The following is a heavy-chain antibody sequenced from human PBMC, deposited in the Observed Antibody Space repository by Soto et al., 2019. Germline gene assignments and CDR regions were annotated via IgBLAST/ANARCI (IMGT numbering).Heavy chain of an antibody. J-gene: IGHJ4*02. CDR2: ISPSGGST. D-gene: IGHD2-15*01. V-gene: IGHV3-23*01. CDR1: GFTFSSYM. CDR3: AARAAGWYFDY. Sequence: EVQLLESGGGLVQPGGSLRLSCAASGFTFSSYMMSWVRQAPGKGLEWVSTISPSGGSTWYADSVKGRFTISRDNSKNTLYLQMNSLRAEDTAVYYCAARAAGWYFDYWGQGNLVTVSS.